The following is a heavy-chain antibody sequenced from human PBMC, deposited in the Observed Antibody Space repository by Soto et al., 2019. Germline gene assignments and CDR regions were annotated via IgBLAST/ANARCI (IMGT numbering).Heavy chain of an antibody. Sequence: EPQLVESGGGLVQPGGSLRLSCAASGFTFSFYTMNWVRQTPGKELEWLAYISRGGSSIYYADSVKGRFTVSRDNANNSLSLQLNSLRREDTAVYYCVREGGDLRGSGVFDYWGQGTLVTVSS. V-gene: IGHV3-48*01. CDR2: ISRGGSSI. J-gene: IGHJ4*02. D-gene: IGHD6-19*01. CDR3: VREGGDLRGSGVFDY. CDR1: GFTFSFYT.